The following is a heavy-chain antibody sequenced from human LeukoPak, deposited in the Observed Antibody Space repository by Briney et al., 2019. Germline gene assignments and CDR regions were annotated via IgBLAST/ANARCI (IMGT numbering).Heavy chain of an antibody. CDR2: ISAYNGNT. Sequence: ASVKVSCKASGYTFTTYGFSWVPQAPGQGLEWMGWISAYNGNTNYAQRLQGRVTMTTDTSTSTVYMELRSLRSDDTAVYYCARDKNWKPDYWGQGTLVTVSS. J-gene: IGHJ4*02. D-gene: IGHD1-1*01. CDR3: ARDKNWKPDY. CDR1: GYTFTTYG. V-gene: IGHV1-18*01.